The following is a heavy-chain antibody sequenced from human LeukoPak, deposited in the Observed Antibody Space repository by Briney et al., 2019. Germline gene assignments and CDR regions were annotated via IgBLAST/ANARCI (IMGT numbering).Heavy chain of an antibody. Sequence: ASVKVSCKASGYTFTSYGISWVRQAPGQGLEWMGWISAYNGNTNYAQKLQGRVTMTTGTSTSTAYMELRSLRSDDTAVYYCARVIGSPPYYYYYYMDVWGKGTTVTVSS. D-gene: IGHD3-10*01. CDR1: GYTFTSYG. J-gene: IGHJ6*03. V-gene: IGHV1-18*01. CDR2: ISAYNGNT. CDR3: ARVIGSPPYYYYYYMDV.